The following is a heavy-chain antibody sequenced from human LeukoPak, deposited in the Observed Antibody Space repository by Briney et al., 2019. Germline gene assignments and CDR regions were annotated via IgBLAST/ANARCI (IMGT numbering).Heavy chain of an antibody. CDR3: STDRVSGWD. D-gene: IGHD6-19*01. J-gene: IGHJ4*02. Sequence: GGSLRFSCAASGFTLSNAWMSWVRQAPGKGLEWVGRIKTKTDGGTTDYAAPVKGRFTISRDDSKNTLFLQMNSLKTEDTAVYYCSTDRVSGWDWGQGTLVTVSS. V-gene: IGHV3-15*01. CDR2: IKTKTDGGTT. CDR1: GFTLSNAW.